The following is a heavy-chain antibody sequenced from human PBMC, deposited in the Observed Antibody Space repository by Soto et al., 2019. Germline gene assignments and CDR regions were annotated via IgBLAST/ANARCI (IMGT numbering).Heavy chain of an antibody. CDR1: GGSISNSNYY. Sequence: QLQMQESGPGLVKPSETLSLTCTVSGGSISNSNYYCGWIRQPPGKGLEWIGTIYYSGSTYYNPSLKSRGTISADTSRKELSLKLISVTAADTAVYYCARRLVVGSTPVDCWGQGTLVIVSS. CDR2: IYYSGST. J-gene: IGHJ4*02. CDR3: ARRLVVGSTPVDC. V-gene: IGHV4-39*01. D-gene: IGHD1-26*01.